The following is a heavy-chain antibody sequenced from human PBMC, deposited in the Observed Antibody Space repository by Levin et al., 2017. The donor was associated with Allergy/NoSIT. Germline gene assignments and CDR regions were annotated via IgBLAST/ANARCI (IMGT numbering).Heavy chain of an antibody. CDR2: IKQDGSQK. Sequence: HSGGSLRLSCAASGFTFSSYWMSWVRQAPGKGLEWVANIKQDGSQKIYVDSVKGRFTISRDNAKSSLYLQMNSLRAEDTAMYYCARDGAAVGDDFDYWGQGTLVTVSS. CDR3: ARDGAAVGDDFDY. J-gene: IGHJ4*02. CDR1: GFTFSSYW. D-gene: IGHD6-13*01. V-gene: IGHV3-7*01.